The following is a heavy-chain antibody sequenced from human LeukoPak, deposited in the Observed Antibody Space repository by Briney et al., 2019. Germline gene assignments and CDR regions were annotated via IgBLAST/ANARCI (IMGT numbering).Heavy chain of an antibody. CDR3: ASLGARRPDY. Sequence: SETLSLTCAVYGGSFSGYYWSWIRQPPGKGLEWIGEINHSGSTNYNPSLMSRVTISVDTSKNQFSLKLSSVTAADTAVYYCASLGARRPDYWGQGTLVTVSS. CDR1: GGSFSGYY. V-gene: IGHV4-34*01. CDR2: INHSGST. J-gene: IGHJ4*02. D-gene: IGHD1-1*01.